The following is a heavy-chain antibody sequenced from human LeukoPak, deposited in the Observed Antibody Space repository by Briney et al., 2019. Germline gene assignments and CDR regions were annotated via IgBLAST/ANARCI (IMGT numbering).Heavy chain of an antibody. J-gene: IGHJ4*02. Sequence: PSETLSLTCAVSGGSFSGYYWTWIRQPPGKGLEWIGEINHSGSANYNPSLMSRVTISLDTSKNHFSLNLSSVTAADTAVYYCARDPFYSGYDYVAYWGQGTLVTVSS. CDR2: INHSGSA. D-gene: IGHD5-12*01. CDR3: ARDPFYSGYDYVAY. V-gene: IGHV4-34*01. CDR1: GGSFSGYY.